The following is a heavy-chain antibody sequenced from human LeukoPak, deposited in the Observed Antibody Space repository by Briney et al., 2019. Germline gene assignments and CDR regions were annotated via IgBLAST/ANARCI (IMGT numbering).Heavy chain of an antibody. J-gene: IGHJ4*02. CDR2: INGGGGTY. CDR1: GFSFDDSY. D-gene: IGHD3-16*01. CDR3: VKGGLWVDFDY. V-gene: IGHV3-11*01. Sequence: PGGSLRLSCAAPGFSFDDSYMSWVRQAPGKGLEWVSYINGGGGTYYYADSVRGRFTTSRDNAKNTLYLQMNSLRAEDTAVYYCVKGGLWVDFDYWGQGTLVTVSS.